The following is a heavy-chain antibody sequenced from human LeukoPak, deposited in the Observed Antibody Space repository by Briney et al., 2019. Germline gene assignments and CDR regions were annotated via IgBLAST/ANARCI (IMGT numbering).Heavy chain of an antibody. D-gene: IGHD1-26*01. Sequence: GGSPRLSCAASGFTFSGSAIHWVRQSSGKGLEWVGQIDKKDKGYATATAYAASVKGRFTISRDDLINTAYLQMKSLKTEDTALYYCTRDSGTYNRFDPWGQGTLVTVSS. J-gene: IGHJ5*02. CDR3: TRDSGTYNRFDP. CDR2: IDKKDKGYATAT. V-gene: IGHV3-73*01. CDR1: GFTFSGSA.